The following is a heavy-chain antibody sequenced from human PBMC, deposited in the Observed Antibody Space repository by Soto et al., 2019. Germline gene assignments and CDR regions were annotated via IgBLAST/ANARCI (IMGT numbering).Heavy chain of an antibody. CDR3: ATDAYDRAY. CDR2: LYSIGHT. Sequence: RLSRPAHGIAISNSYMSWVRQAPGKGLEWVSILYSIGHTYNADSVKGRFTISRDNSKNTLYLQMNSLRAEDTAVYYCATDAYDRAYWGHGA. D-gene: IGHD3-22*01. CDR1: GIAISNSY. V-gene: IGHV3-53*01. J-gene: IGHJ4*01.